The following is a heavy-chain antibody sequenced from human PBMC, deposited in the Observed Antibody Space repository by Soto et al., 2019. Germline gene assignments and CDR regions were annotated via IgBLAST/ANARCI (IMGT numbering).Heavy chain of an antibody. CDR3: AKGGGDSLRYGMDV. D-gene: IGHD2-21*02. J-gene: IGHJ6*02. Sequence: PGGSLRLSCAASGLTFRSYWMHWVRQAPGKGLVWVSHINSDGSATTYADSVKGRFTISRDNSKTTLYLEMDSLRAEDTAVYYCAKGGGDSLRYGMDVWGQGTTVTVSS. CDR1: GLTFRSYW. CDR2: INSDGSAT. V-gene: IGHV3-74*01.